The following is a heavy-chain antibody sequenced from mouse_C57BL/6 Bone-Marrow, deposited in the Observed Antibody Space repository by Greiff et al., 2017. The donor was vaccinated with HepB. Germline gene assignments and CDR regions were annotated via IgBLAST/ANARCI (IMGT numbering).Heavy chain of an antibody. D-gene: IGHD2-9*01. V-gene: IGHV5-4*01. CDR2: ISDGGSYT. CDR3: ARVPSYYGYLFAY. Sequence: EVQVVESGGGLVKPGGSLKLSCAASGFTFSSYAMSWVRQTPGKRLEWVATISDGGSYTYYPDNVKGRFTISRDNAKNNLYLQMSHLKSEDTAMYYCARVPSYYGYLFAYWGQGTLVTVSA. J-gene: IGHJ3*01. CDR1: GFTFSSYA.